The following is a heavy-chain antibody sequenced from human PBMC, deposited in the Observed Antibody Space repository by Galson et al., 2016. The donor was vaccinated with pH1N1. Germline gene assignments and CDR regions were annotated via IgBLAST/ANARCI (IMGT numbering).Heavy chain of an antibody. CDR3: ARGVIDYDFWSGYQDHAAFDI. Sequence: CAISGDSVSSNSATWNWIRQSPSRGLEWQGRTYYRSKWYNDYAESVKSRIIISPDTSKNQLSLQLNSVTPADTAVYYCARGVIDYDFWSGYQDHAAFDIWGQGTMVIVSS. J-gene: IGHJ3*02. V-gene: IGHV6-1*01. CDR2: TYYRSKWYN. CDR1: GDSVSSNSAT. D-gene: IGHD3-3*01.